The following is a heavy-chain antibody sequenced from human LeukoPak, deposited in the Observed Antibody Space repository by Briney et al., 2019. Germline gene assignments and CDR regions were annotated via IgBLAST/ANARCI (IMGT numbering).Heavy chain of an antibody. CDR1: GYTFTSNN. D-gene: IGHD3-22*01. CDR2: MNPNSGNT. Sequence: ASVKVSCKASGYTFTSNNINWVRQATGQGLEWMGWMNPNSGNTGYAQKFQGRVTMTRNTSISTAYMELSSLRSEDTAVYYCARGLTYYYDSSGYYLNYWGQGTLVTVSS. CDR3: ARGLTYYYDSSGYYLNY. J-gene: IGHJ4*02. V-gene: IGHV1-8*02.